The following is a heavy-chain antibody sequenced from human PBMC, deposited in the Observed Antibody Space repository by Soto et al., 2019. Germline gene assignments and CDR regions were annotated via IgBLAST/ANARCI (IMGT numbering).Heavy chain of an antibody. Sequence: QVQLQESGPGLVKPSQTLSLTCTVSGGSISSGDGYWSWFRQHPGKGLDWIGYITYDGSDHYNPSLKSRVTISVDRSENKFSLKVNSMTAADTAVYYCARALWFAELYFVYWCPGIRVTVSS. J-gene: IGHJ4*02. CDR2: ITYDGSD. V-gene: IGHV4-31*03. D-gene: IGHD3-10*01. CDR3: ARALWFAELYFVY. CDR1: GGSISSGDGY.